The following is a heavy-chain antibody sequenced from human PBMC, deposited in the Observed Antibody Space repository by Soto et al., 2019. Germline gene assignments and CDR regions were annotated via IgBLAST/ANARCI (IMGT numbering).Heavy chain of an antibody. J-gene: IGHJ4*02. CDR3: AKGLYYYQTSGYPHY. CDR1: GFTFPDYT. D-gene: IGHD3-22*01. Sequence: EVQLVESGGGLVQPGRSLSLSCAPSGFTFPDYTMHWVRQAPGKGLEWVSGISWNSGSIDYADSVKGRFIISRDDAKNCLYLQMNSLRAEDTAFYYCAKGLYYYQTSGYPHYWGQGTLVTVSS. CDR2: ISWNSGSI. V-gene: IGHV3-9*01.